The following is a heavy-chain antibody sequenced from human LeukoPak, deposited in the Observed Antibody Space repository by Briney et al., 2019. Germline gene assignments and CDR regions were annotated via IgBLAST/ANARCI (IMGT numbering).Heavy chain of an antibody. CDR3: ARSSGIAVAGIFSPRPINWYFDL. D-gene: IGHD6-19*01. V-gene: IGHV4-39*07. Sequence: SETLSLTCTVSGGSISSSSYYWGWIRQPPGKGLEWIGSIYYSGSTYYNPSLKSRVTISVDTSKNQFSLKLSSVTAADTAVYYCARSSGIAVAGIFSPRPINWYFDLWGRGTLVTVSS. CDR1: GGSISSSSYY. J-gene: IGHJ2*01. CDR2: IYYSGST.